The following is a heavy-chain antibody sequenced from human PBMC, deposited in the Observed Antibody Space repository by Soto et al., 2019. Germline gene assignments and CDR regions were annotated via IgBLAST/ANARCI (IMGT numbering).Heavy chain of an antibody. CDR3: ARESLSGNTYYYDSSGPGPYYYYGMDV. CDR2: IIPVFGTA. D-gene: IGHD3-22*01. V-gene: IGHV1-69*13. J-gene: IGHJ6*02. Sequence: ASVKVSCKASGGTFSSYAISWVRQAPGQGLEWMGGIIPVFGTANYAQKFQGRVTITADESTSTAYMELSSLRSEDTAVYYCARESLSGNTYYYDSSGPGPYYYYGMDVWGQGTTVTVSS. CDR1: GGTFSSYA.